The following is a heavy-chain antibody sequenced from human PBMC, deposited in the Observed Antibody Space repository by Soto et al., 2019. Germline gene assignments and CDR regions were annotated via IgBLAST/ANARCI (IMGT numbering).Heavy chain of an antibody. CDR3: ARERAPYYYGSGNSDAFDI. CDR1: GGTLSSNA. J-gene: IGHJ3*02. CDR2: IIPIFGTA. D-gene: IGHD3-10*01. Sequence: GASVKVCCTGSGGTLSSNASSWVRQAPGQGLEWMGGIIPIFGTANYAQKFQGRVTITADESTSTAYMELNSLRSEDTAVYYCARERAPYYYGSGNSDAFDIWGQGTMVTVSS. V-gene: IGHV1-69*13.